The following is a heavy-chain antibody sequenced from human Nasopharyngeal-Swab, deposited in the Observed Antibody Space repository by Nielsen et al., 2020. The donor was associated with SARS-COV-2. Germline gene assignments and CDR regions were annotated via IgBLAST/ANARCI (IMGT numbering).Heavy chain of an antibody. V-gene: IGHV1-18*01. CDR1: GYTFTSYG. J-gene: IGHJ6*02. CDR3: ARDHFLVVAAHPHQYYYGMDV. CDR2: ISAYNGNT. D-gene: IGHD2-15*01. Sequence: ASVKVSCKASGYTFTSYGISWVRQAPGQGLEWMRWISAYNGNTNYAQKLQGRVTMTTDTSTSTAYMELRSLRSDDTVVYYCARDHFLVVAAHPHQYYYGMDVWGQGTTVTVSS.